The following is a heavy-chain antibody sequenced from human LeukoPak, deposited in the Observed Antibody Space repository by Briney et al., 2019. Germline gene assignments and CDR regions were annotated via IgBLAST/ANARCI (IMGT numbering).Heavy chain of an antibody. Sequence: GGSLRLSCAASGFTFSSYAMYWVRQAPGKGLEWVSSIRDSGGVTYYADSVKGRFTISRDNSKNTVYLQMNSLRAEDTAIYYCAKSFGSGRTYWGQGTLVTVSS. J-gene: IGHJ4*02. CDR1: GFTFSSYA. V-gene: IGHV3-23*01. D-gene: IGHD3-10*01. CDR2: IRDSGGVT. CDR3: AKSFGSGRTY.